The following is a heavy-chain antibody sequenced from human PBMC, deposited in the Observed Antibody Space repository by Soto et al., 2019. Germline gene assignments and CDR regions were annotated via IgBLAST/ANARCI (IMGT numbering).Heavy chain of an antibody. CDR1: GGSISSYY. V-gene: IGHV4-59*08. CDR3: ARHSDFWSGYSLPNWFDP. D-gene: IGHD3-3*01. CDR2: IYYSGST. Sequence: SETLSLTCTVSGGSISSYYWSWIRQPPGKGLEWIGYIYYSGSTNYNPSLKSRVTISVDTSKNQFSLKLSSVTAADTAVYYCARHSDFWSGYSLPNWFDPWGQGTLVTVSS. J-gene: IGHJ5*02.